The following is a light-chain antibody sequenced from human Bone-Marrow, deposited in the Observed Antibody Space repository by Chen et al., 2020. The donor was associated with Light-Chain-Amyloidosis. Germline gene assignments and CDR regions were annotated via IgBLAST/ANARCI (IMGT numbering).Light chain of an antibody. CDR2: DVS. V-gene: IGLV2-14*03. Sequence: QSALTQPASVSGSPGQSITISCTGTSSDVGGYNYVSWYQQHPGKDPKLLIYDVSNRPSGVSHPLSPSRSGNTASLTISGLHAADEAVYYCSSYASSSLYVFGTGTKVTVL. J-gene: IGLJ1*01. CDR1: SSDVGGYNY. CDR3: SSYASSSLYV.